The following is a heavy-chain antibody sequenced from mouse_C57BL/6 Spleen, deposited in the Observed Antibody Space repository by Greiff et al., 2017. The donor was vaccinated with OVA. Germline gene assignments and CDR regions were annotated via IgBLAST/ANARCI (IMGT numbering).Heavy chain of an antibody. Sequence: EVKLMESGGGLVQPGGSLKLSCAASGFTFSAYGMHWVRQAPEKGLEWVAYISSGSSTIYYADTVKGRFTISRDNAKNTLFLQMTSLKSEDTAMYYCARRDDSSYAMDYWGQGTSVTVSS. D-gene: IGHD1-1*01. CDR3: ARRDDSSYAMDY. CDR2: ISSGSSTI. V-gene: IGHV5-17*01. J-gene: IGHJ4*01. CDR1: GFTFSAYG.